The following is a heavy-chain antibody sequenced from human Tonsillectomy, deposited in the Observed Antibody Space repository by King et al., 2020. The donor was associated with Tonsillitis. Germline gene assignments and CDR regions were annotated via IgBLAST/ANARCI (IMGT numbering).Heavy chain of an antibody. CDR2: IYPGDSDT. D-gene: IGHD2-21*02. CDR3: ARPRHCGGDCYSHYYFDY. V-gene: IGHV5-51*01. J-gene: IGHJ4*02. Sequence: VQLVESGAEVKKPGESLKISCKGSGYSFTSYWIGWVRQMPGKGLEWMGIIYPGDSDTRYSPSFQGQVTISADKSLSTAYLQWRSLKASDTAMYYCARPRHCGGDCYSHYYFDYWGQGTLVTVSS. CDR1: GYSFTSYW.